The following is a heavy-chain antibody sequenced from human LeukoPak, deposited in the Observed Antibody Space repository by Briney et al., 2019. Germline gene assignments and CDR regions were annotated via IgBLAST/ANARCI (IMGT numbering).Heavy chain of an antibody. CDR1: GYTFTSYG. CDR2: ISAYNGNT. D-gene: IGHD6-19*01. V-gene: IGHV1-18*01. J-gene: IGHJ6*02. CDR3: ARVVSGGSGLYYGMDV. Sequence: VASVKVSCKASGYTFTSYGISWVRQAPGQGLEWMGWISAYNGNTNYAQKLQGRVTMTTDTSTSTAYMELRSLRSDDTAVYYCARVVSGGSGLYYGMDVWGQGTTVTVSS.